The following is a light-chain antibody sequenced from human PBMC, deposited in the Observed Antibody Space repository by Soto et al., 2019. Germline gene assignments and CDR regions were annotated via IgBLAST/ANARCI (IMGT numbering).Light chain of an antibody. J-gene: IGKJ3*01. Sequence: EIVLTQSPGTLSLSPGERATLSCRASQSVSSSYLAWYEQKPGQAPRLLIYGASSRATGIPDRFSGSRSGTEFALTLSGLERDDCAVFYCQQYCSSPSLTFGAGTKVHI. CDR2: GAS. CDR1: QSVSSSY. CDR3: QQYCSSPSLT. V-gene: IGKV3-20*01.